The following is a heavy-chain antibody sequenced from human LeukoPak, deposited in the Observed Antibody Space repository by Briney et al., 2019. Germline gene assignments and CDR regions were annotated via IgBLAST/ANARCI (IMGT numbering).Heavy chain of an antibody. V-gene: IGHV3-21*06. Sequence: GGSLRLSCAASGFTFSSYSMNWVRQAPGKGLEWVSSISTSISYIFHADSMKGRFTISRDNAKNSLYLQMNSLRAEDTAVYYCAREFSGHQDIDYWGQGTLVTVSS. CDR3: AREFSGHQDIDY. CDR2: ISTSISYI. CDR1: GFTFSSYS. J-gene: IGHJ4*02. D-gene: IGHD2-2*01.